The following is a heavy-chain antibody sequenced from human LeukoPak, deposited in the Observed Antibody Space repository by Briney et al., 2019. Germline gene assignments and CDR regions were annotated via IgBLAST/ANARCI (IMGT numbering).Heavy chain of an antibody. CDR3: AKGGQQLTPVYFDY. V-gene: IGHV3-9*03. CDR1: GFTFDDYA. D-gene: IGHD6-13*01. Sequence: PGGSLRLSCAASGFTFDDYAMHWVRQAPGKGLEWVSGISWNSGSIGYADSVKGRFTISRDNAKNSLYLQMNSLRAEDMALYYCAKGGQQLTPVYFDYWGQGTLVTVSS. CDR2: ISWNSGSI. J-gene: IGHJ4*02.